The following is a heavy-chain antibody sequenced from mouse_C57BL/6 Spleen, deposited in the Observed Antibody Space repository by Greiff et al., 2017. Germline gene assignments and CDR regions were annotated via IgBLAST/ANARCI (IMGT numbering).Heavy chain of an antibody. CDR1: GFTFSSYA. V-gene: IGHV5-9-1*02. D-gene: IGHD3-2*02. Sequence: EVKLMESGEGLVKPGGSLKLSCAASGFTFSSYAMSWVRQTPEKRLEWVAYISSGGDYIYYADTVKGRFTISRDNARNTLYLQMSSLKSEDTAMYYCTRALQATTWFAYWGQGTLVTVSA. CDR3: TRALQATTWFAY. J-gene: IGHJ3*01. CDR2: ISSGGDYI.